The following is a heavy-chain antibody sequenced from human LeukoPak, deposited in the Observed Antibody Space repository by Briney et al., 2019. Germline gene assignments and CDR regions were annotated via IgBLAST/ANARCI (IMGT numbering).Heavy chain of an antibody. CDR3: ARGLTFGRAAAGTLAY. D-gene: IGHD6-13*01. Sequence: SETLSLTCTVSGGSITSSSYYWGWIRQPPGKGLEWIGTIYYSVSTHYNPSLKSRVTISVDTSKNQFSLKLSSVTAADTAVYYCARGLTFGRAAAGTLAYWGQGTLVTVSS. CDR1: GGSITSSSYY. J-gene: IGHJ4*02. CDR2: IYYSVST. V-gene: IGHV4-39*07.